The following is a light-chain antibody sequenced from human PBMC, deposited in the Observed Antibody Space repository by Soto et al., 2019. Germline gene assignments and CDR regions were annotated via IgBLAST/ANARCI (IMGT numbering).Light chain of an antibody. J-gene: IGLJ1*01. Sequence: QSALTQPASVSGSPGQSITISCTGTSSDVGGYNHVSWYQIHPGKAPKLIIYEVTSRPSGVSYRFSGSKSGNSASLTISGLQAEDEAAYYCSSYASSSSYVFGGGTKVTVL. CDR1: SSDVGGYNH. CDR3: SSYASSSSYV. V-gene: IGLV2-14*01. CDR2: EVT.